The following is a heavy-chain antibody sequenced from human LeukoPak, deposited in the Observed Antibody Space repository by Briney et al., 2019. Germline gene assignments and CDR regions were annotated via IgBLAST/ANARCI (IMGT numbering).Heavy chain of an antibody. Sequence: PSETLSLTCTVSGGSISSGSYYWSWIRQPAGKGLEWIGRIYTSGSTNYNPSLKSRVTISVDTSKNQFSLKLSSVTAADTAVYYCARVRGGYGGNSWLDHWGQGTLVTVSS. V-gene: IGHV4-61*02. J-gene: IGHJ4*02. CDR1: GGSISSGSYY. CDR3: ARVRGGYGGNSWLDH. D-gene: IGHD4-23*01. CDR2: IYTSGST.